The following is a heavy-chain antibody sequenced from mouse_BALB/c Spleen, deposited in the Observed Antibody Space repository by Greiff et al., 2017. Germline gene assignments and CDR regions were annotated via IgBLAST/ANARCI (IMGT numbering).Heavy chain of an antibody. CDR2: IDTSDSYT. D-gene: IGHD1-2*01. CDR1: GYTFTDYW. J-gene: IGHJ3*01. V-gene: IGHV1-69*01. CDR3: ARFTTATPWFAY. Sequence: QVQLQQPGAELVMPGASVKMSCKASGYTFTDYWMHWVKQRPGQGLEWIGAIDTSDSYTSYNQKFKGKATLTVDESSSTAYMQLSSLTSEDSAVYYCARFTTATPWFAYWGQGTLVTVSA.